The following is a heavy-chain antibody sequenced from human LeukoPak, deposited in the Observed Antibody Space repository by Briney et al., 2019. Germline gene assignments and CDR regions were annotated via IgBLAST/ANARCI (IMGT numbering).Heavy chain of an antibody. CDR2: ISAYNGNT. CDR1: GYTFTSYG. D-gene: IGHD2-15*01. J-gene: IGHJ5*02. V-gene: IGHV1-18*01. CDR3: ARDHCSGGSCYSSGWFDP. Sequence: ASVTLSRKASGYTFTSYGISWVRQAPAQGLEWMGWISAYNGNTNYAQKLPGRVTMTTDTSTSTAYMELRSMRSDDTAVYYCARDHCSGGSCYSSGWFDPWGQGTLVTVSS.